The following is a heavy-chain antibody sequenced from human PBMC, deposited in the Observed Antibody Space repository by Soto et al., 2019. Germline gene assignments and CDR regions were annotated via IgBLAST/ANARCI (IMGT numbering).Heavy chain of an antibody. CDR3: ARHLGYDSSGYYRPPAS. V-gene: IGHV4-59*08. Sequence: SETLSLTCTVSGGSISSYYWSWIRQPPGKGPEWIGYISYSGSTNYNPSLKSRVTISVDTSKNQFSLKLSSVTAADTAVYYCARHLGYDSSGYYRPPASWGQGTLVT. J-gene: IGHJ5*02. CDR2: ISYSGST. CDR1: GGSISSYY. D-gene: IGHD3-22*01.